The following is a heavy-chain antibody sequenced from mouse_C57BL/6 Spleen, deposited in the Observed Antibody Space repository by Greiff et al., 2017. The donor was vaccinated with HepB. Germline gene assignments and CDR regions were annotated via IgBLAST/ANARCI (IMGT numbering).Heavy chain of an antibody. CDR3: TREGGYSYFDY. D-gene: IGHD2-3*01. V-gene: IGHV5-9-1*02. CDR1: GFTFSSYA. CDR2: ISSGGDYI. J-gene: IGHJ2*01. Sequence: EVKVEESGEGLVKPGGSLKLSCAASGFTFSSYAMSWVRQTPEKRLEWVAYISSGGDYIYYADTVKGRFTISRDNARNTLYLQMSSLKSEDTAMYYCTREGGYSYFDYWGQGTTLTVSS.